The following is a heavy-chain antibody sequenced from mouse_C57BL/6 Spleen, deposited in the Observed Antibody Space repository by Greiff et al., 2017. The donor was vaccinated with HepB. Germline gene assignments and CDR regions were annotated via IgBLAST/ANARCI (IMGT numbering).Heavy chain of an antibody. CDR2: INPGSGGT. J-gene: IGHJ4*01. Sequence: QVQLQQSGAELVRPGTSVKVSCKASGYAFTNYLIEWVKQRPGQGLEWIGVINPGSGGTNYNEKFKGKATLTADKSSSTAYMQLSSLTSEDSAVYFCAREGSYVPMDYWGQGTSVTVSS. V-gene: IGHV1-54*01. CDR1: GYAFTNYL. D-gene: IGHD1-1*01. CDR3: AREGSYVPMDY.